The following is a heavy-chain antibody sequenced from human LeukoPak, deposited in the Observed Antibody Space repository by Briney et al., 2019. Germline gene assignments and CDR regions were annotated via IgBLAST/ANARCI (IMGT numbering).Heavy chain of an antibody. CDR3: ATTNDGGGYQWGDFFDF. D-gene: IGHD3-22*01. V-gene: IGHV1-69*04. CDR2: IIPNLGTT. J-gene: IGHJ4*02. CDR1: GGTSNSHA. Sequence: SVKVSCKASGGTSNSHAISWVRQAPGQGLEWMGRIIPNLGTTNRAQNFQDRVTLTAGKSTNTAYMELTSLTSDDTAVYYCATTNDGGGYQWGDFFDFWGQGTLVTVSS.